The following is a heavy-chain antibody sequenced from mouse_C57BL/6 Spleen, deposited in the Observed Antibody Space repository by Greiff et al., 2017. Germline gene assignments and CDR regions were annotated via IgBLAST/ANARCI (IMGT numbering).Heavy chain of an antibody. CDR3: ARRGLLRYYYAMDY. CDR1: GYTFTSYW. J-gene: IGHJ4*01. D-gene: IGHD1-1*01. Sequence: KESCKASGYTFTSYWMHWVKQRPGQGLEWIGEIDPSDSYTNYNQKFKGKTTLTVDKSSSTAYMQLSSLTSEDSAVYYCARRGLLRYYYAMDYWGQGTSVTVSS. V-gene: IGHV1-69*01. CDR2: IDPSDSYT.